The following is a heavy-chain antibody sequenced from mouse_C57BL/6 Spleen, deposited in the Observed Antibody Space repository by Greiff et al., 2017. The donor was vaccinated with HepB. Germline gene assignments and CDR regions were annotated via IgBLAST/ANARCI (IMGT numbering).Heavy chain of an antibody. CDR3: ARQRRQGAYFDY. CDR2: ISSGGSYT. J-gene: IGHJ2*01. CDR1: GFTFSSYG. D-gene: IGHD3-2*01. V-gene: IGHV5-6*01. Sequence: EVQVVESGGDLVKPGGSLKLSCAASGFTFSSYGMSWVRQTPDKRLEWVATISSGGSYTYYPDSVNGRFTISRDNAKNTLYLQMSSLKSEETAMYYCARQRRQGAYFDYWGQGTTLTVAS.